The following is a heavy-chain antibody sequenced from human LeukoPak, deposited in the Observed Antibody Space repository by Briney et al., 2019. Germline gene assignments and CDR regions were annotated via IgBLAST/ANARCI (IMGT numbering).Heavy chain of an antibody. Sequence: GGSLRLSCAASGFTFSSYSMNWVRQAPGKGLEWVSSISSSSSYIYYADSVKGRFTISRDNAKNSLYLQMNSLKTEDTAVYYCTTTSDYGDHKRWGQGTLVTVSS. CDR1: GFTFSSYS. D-gene: IGHD4-17*01. CDR3: TTTSDYGDHKR. J-gene: IGHJ4*02. V-gene: IGHV3-21*03. CDR2: ISSSSSYI.